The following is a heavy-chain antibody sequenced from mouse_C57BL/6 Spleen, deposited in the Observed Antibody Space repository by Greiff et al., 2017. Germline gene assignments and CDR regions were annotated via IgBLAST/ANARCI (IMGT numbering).Heavy chain of an antibody. V-gene: IGHV1-59*01. CDR2: IDPSDSYT. CDR1: GYTFTSYW. Sequence: QVQLQQPGAELVRPGTSVKLSCKASGYTFTSYWMHWVKQRPGQGLEWIGVIDPSDSYTNYNQKFKGKATLTVDTSSSTAYMQLSSLTSEDSAVYYCARMKPHWYFDVWGTGTTVTVSS. CDR3: ARMKPHWYFDV. J-gene: IGHJ1*03.